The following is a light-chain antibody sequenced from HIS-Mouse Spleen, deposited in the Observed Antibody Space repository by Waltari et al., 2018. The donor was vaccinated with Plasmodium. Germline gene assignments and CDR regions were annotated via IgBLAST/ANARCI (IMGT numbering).Light chain of an antibody. CDR2: GAS. CDR1: QSVSSN. V-gene: IGKV3-15*01. Sequence: EIVMTQSPATLSVSPGERATLACRASQSVSSNLALYQQKPGQAPRLRIYGASTGATGIPARFSGSGSGTEFTLTISSLQSEDFAVYYCQQYNNWSFTFGPGTKVDIK. CDR3: QQYNNWSFT. J-gene: IGKJ3*01.